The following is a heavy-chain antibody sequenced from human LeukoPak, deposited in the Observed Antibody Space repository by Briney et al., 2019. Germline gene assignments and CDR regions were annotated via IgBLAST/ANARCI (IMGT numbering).Heavy chain of an antibody. V-gene: IGHV3-30*18. D-gene: IGHD5-12*01. J-gene: IGHJ4*02. Sequence: VGSLRLSCAASGFTFSSYGMHWVRQAPGKGLEWVAFISYDGSNKYYADSVRGRFTISRDNSKNTLYLQMNSLRAEDTAVYYCAKDSSATIDYWGQGTLVTVSS. CDR1: GFTFSSYG. CDR2: ISYDGSNK. CDR3: AKDSSATIDY.